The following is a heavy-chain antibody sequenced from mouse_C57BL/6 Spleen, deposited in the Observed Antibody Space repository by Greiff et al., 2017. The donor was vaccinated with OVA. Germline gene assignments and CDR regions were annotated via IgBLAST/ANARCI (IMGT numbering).Heavy chain of an antibody. CDR1: GFTFSSYA. Sequence: DVKLVESGGGLVKPGGSLKLSCAASGFTFSSYAMSWVRQTPEKRLEWVATISDGGSYTYYPDNVKGRFTISRDTAKNNLDVEMSHLKCEDTAMYYCARERGTTRAMDYWGQGTSVTVSS. D-gene: IGHD1-1*01. V-gene: IGHV5-4*01. CDR2: ISDGGSYT. J-gene: IGHJ4*01. CDR3: ARERGTTRAMDY.